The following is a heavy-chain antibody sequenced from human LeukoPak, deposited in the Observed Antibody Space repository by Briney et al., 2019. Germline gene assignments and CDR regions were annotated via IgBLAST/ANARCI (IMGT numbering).Heavy chain of an antibody. Sequence: GGSLRLSCAASGFTFSTYSMSWVRQAPGKGLEWVSAISGSGGNTYYANSVKGRFTISRDNSMNTLYLQMNSLRAEDTAIYYCAKDSLPTSGCRGYFDYWGQGTLVTVSS. J-gene: IGHJ4*02. CDR3: AKDSLPTSGCRGYFDY. CDR1: GFTFSTYS. CDR2: ISGSGGNT. D-gene: IGHD6-25*01. V-gene: IGHV3-23*01.